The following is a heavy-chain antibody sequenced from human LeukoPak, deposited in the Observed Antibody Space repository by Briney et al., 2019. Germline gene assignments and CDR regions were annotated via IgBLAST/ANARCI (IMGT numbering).Heavy chain of an antibody. D-gene: IGHD2-8*01. Sequence: GASVKVSCKASGYTFTGYYMHWVRQAPGQGLEWMGWINPNSGGTNYAQKFQGRVTMTRDTSISTAYMELSRLRSDDTAVYYCARVGPPGAVYRTYYFDYWGQGTLVTVSS. CDR1: GYTFTGYY. V-gene: IGHV1-2*02. CDR2: INPNSGGT. J-gene: IGHJ4*02. CDR3: ARVGPPGAVYRTYYFDY.